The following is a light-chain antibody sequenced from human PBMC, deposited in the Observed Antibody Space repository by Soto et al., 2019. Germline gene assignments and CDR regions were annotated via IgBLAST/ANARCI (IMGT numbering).Light chain of an antibody. J-gene: IGLJ3*02. CDR3: AAWDDGLNGWV. CDR1: SSNIGGNT. Sequence: QAVVTQPPSASGTPGQRVSISCSGNSSNIGGNTVNWYQQLPGTAPKLLIYTNNQRPSGVPDRFSGSKSGTSASLAISGLQSEDEADYYCAAWDDGLNGWVFGGGTQLTVL. V-gene: IGLV1-44*01. CDR2: TNN.